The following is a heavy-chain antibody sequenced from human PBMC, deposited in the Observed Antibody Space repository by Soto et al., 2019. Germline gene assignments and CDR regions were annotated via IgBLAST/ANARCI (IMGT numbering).Heavy chain of an antibody. CDR3: ARGRVTGSNY. V-gene: IGHV4-34*01. D-gene: IGHD3-9*01. CDR2: INHSGST. J-gene: IGHJ4*02. Sequence: SQTLSLTCAVYGGSFSGYYWSWIRQPPGKGREWSGEINHSGSTNYNPSLKSRVTISVHTSKNQFSLKLSSVTAADTAVYYCARGRVTGSNYWGQGTLVTVSS. CDR1: GGSFSGYY.